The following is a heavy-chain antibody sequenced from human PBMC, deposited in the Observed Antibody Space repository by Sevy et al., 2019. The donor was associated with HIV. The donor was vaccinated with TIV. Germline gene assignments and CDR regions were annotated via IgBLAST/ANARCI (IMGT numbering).Heavy chain of an antibody. D-gene: IGHD2-15*01. J-gene: IGHJ4*02. CDR1: GYTFTSYK. CDR2: VSAHNGDT. CDR3: VRAYCSGGRCYSGAY. V-gene: IGHV1-18*01. Sequence: ASVKVSCKTSGYTFTSYKITWVRQAPGQGLEWMGWVSAHNGDTNYAQRFRGRVTMTTDTSTSTAYMDLRSLRSDDTAVYYCVRAYCSGGRCYSGAYXGQGTLVTVSS.